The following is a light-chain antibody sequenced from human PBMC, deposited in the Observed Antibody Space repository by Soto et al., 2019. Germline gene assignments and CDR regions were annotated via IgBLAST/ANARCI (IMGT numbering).Light chain of an antibody. V-gene: IGLV1-47*02. Sequence: QPVLTQPPSASGTPGQRVTISCSGSDSNIGSNSVNWYQHLPGMAPKLLTHSINLRPSGVPDRFSGSKSGTSGSLAISGLRSEDEADYYCAAWDDSLGAVLFGGGTKLTVL. CDR1: DSNIGSNS. CDR2: SIN. J-gene: IGLJ2*01. CDR3: AAWDDSLGAVL.